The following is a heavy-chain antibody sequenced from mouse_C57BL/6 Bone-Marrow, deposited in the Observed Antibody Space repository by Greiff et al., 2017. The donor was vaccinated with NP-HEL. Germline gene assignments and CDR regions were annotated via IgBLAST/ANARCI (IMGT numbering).Heavy chain of an antibody. CDR2: INPSSGYT. D-gene: IGHD1-1*01. J-gene: IGHJ4*01. V-gene: IGHV1-7*01. CDR1: GYTFTSYW. Sequence: QVHVKQSGAELAKPGASVKLSCKASGYTFTSYWMHWVKKRPGQGLEWIGYINPSSGYTKYNQKFKDKATLTADKSSSTAYMQLSSLTYEDSAVYYCARGAVVAPYAMDYWGQGTSVTVSS. CDR3: ARGAVVAPYAMDY.